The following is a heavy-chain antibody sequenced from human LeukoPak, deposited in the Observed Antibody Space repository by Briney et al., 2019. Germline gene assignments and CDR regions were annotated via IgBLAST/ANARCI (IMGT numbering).Heavy chain of an antibody. CDR2: INPNSGVT. V-gene: IGHV1-2*06. J-gene: IGHJ6*04. CDR1: GYTFTGYY. Sequence: ASVKVSCKASGYTFTGYYMHWVRQAPGQGLEWMGRINPNSGVTNYAQKFHGRVTMTRDTSISTAYMELSRLRSDDTAVYYCAREFSMITFGGFRLTDVWGKGTTVTVSS. CDR3: AREFSMITFGGFRLTDV. D-gene: IGHD3-16*01.